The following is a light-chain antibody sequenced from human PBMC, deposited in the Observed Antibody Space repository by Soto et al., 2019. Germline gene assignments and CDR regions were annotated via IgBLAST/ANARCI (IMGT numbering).Light chain of an antibody. J-gene: IGLJ1*01. CDR1: SSDIGAYNY. CDR2: EVS. V-gene: IGLV2-8*01. CDR3: SSYAGNNTYV. Sequence: QSALTQPPSAPGSPGQSFTISCTGTSSDIGAYNYVSWYQQRPGKAPKLMIYEVSRRPSGVPYRFSGSKSGSTASLPVSGLHTVDEADYYCSSYAGNNTYVFGSGTKVTVL.